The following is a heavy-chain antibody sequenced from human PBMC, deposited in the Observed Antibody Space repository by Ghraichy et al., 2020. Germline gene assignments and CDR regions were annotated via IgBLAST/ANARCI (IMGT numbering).Heavy chain of an antibody. J-gene: IGHJ5*02. CDR3: ARDLPIVVVVAASNWFDP. V-gene: IGHV1-3*01. CDR1: GYTFTSYA. CDR2: INAGNGNT. Sequence: ASVKVSCKASGYTFTSYAMHWVRQAPGQRLEWMGWINAGNGNTKYSQKFQGRVTITRDTSASTAYMELSSLRSEDTAVYYCARDLPIVVVVAASNWFDPSGQGTLVTVSS. D-gene: IGHD2-15*01.